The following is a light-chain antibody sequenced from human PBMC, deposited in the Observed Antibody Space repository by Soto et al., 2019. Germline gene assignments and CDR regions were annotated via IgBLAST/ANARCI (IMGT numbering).Light chain of an antibody. CDR2: SSN. CDR3: AAWDDRLSGYV. J-gene: IGLJ1*01. CDR1: SSNIGSNY. V-gene: IGLV1-47*02. Sequence: QSVLTQPPSASGTPGQRVTISCSGSSSNIGSNYVYWYQQLPGTAPKLLIDSSNQRPSGVPDRFSGSRSGTSASLAISGLRSEDEADYYCAAWDDRLSGYVFGTGTKLTVL.